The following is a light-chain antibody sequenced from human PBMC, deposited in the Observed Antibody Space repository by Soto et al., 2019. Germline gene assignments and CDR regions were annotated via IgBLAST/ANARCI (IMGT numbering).Light chain of an antibody. Sequence: QSALTQPPSASGSPGQSVTISCTGTSSDVGGFNYVSWYQHHPGKAPKLMIYEVTKRPSGVPDRFSGSKSGNTASLTVSGLQAEDEADYYCSSFAGSNNVVFGGGTKLIVL. CDR3: SSFAGSNNVV. V-gene: IGLV2-8*01. CDR2: EVT. J-gene: IGLJ2*01. CDR1: SSDVGGFNY.